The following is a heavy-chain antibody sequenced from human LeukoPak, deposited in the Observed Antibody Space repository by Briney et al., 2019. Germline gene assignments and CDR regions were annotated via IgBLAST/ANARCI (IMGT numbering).Heavy chain of an antibody. CDR3: ARVGEGGRVLTGYNGMDH. D-gene: IGHD3-9*01. J-gene: IGHJ4*02. Sequence: GGSLRLSCAASGFIFSNYWMSWVRQAPGKGLEWVANIKQDESEKYYVDSVKGRFTISRDNAKNSLFLQMNSLRAEDTAVYYCARVGEGGRVLTGYNGMDHWGQGTLSPSPQ. CDR2: IKQDESEK. CDR1: GFIFSNYW. V-gene: IGHV3-7*01.